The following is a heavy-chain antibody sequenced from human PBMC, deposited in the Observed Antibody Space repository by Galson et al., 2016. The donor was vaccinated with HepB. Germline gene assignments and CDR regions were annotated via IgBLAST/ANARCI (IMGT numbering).Heavy chain of an antibody. Sequence: SLRLSCAASGFMYRNYAMSWVRQAPGKGLEWVSVVSGSGGTTFYADSEEGRFSISRDNSQNTLDLQMNSLRAEDTAIYYCVKVFDYLNGWIDQWGQGILVTVSS. CDR2: VSGSGGTT. CDR3: VKVFDYLNGWIDQ. CDR1: GFMYRNYA. D-gene: IGHD6-19*01. J-gene: IGHJ4*02. V-gene: IGHV3-23*01.